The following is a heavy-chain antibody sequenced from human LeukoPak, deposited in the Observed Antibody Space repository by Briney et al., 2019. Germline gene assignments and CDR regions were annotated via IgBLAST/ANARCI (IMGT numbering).Heavy chain of an antibody. Sequence: GGSLRLSCAASGFTFSSSAMSWVRQAPGKGLEWVANIKQDGSEKYYVDSVKGRFTISRDNAKNSLYLQMNSLRAEDTAVYYCARQRHAFDIWGQGTMVTVSS. CDR2: IKQDGSEK. V-gene: IGHV3-7*03. J-gene: IGHJ3*02. CDR3: ARQRHAFDI. CDR1: GFTFSSSA. D-gene: IGHD1-1*01.